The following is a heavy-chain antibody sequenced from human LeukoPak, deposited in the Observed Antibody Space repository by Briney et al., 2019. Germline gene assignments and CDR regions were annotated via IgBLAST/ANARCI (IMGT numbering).Heavy chain of an antibody. CDR2: IYYSGST. Sequence: PSETLSLTCTVSGGSISTYYWSWIRQPPGKGLEWVGYIYYSGSTNYNPSLKSRVTISVDTSKNQFSLKLSSVTAADTAVYYCARVRGDTSVDDWAHGTLVTFSS. J-gene: IGHJ4*01. CDR1: GGSISTYY. CDR3: ARVRGDTSVDD. D-gene: IGHD3-16*01. V-gene: IGHV4-59*01.